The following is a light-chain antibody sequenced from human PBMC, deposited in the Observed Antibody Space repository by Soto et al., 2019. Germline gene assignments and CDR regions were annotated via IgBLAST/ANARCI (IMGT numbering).Light chain of an antibody. J-gene: IGKJ5*01. CDR2: GAS. CDR1: QSVGSY. V-gene: IGKV3-15*01. Sequence: EIVMTQSPATLSVSPGETATLSCRASQSVGSYLAWYQQRPGQAPRLLIYGASTRATGVPASFSGSGSGTEFTLTISNLQSEEFAVYYCHKYNECSSITLGQGTRLEIK. CDR3: HKYNECSSIT.